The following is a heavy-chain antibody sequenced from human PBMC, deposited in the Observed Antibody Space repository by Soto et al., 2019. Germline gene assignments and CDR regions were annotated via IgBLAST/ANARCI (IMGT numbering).Heavy chain of an antibody. CDR2: IYYSGST. V-gene: IGHV4-59*01. CDR1: GGSISSYY. Sequence: SETLSLTCTVSGGSISSYYWSWIRQPPGKGLEWIGYIYYSGSTNYNPSLKSRVTISVDTSKNQFSLKLSSVTAADTAVYYCASWRPSRGYCTNWVCYTGTGYGMDVWGQGTTVTVSS. CDR3: ASWRPSRGYCTNWVCYTGTGYGMDV. D-gene: IGHD2-8*01. J-gene: IGHJ6*02.